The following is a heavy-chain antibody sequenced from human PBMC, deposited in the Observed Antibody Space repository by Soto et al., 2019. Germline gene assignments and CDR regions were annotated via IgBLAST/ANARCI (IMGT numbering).Heavy chain of an antibody. CDR1: GGSMRSSSYY. Sequence: PSETLSLTCTVSGGSMRSSSYYWGWIRQPRGKGLEWIGSIYYSGSTYYNPSLKSRVTISVDTSKNQFSLKLSSVTAADTAVYYCARPGGSSSPYYYYGMDVWGQGTTVTVFS. J-gene: IGHJ6*02. CDR3: ARPGGSSSPYYYYGMDV. CDR2: IYYSGST. V-gene: IGHV4-39*01. D-gene: IGHD6-6*01.